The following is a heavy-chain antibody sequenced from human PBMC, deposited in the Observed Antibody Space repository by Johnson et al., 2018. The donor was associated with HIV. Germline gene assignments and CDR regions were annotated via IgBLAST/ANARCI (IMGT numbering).Heavy chain of an antibody. D-gene: IGHD3-10*01. CDR3: ATELLRTEHDAFDI. CDR2: IRYDGSNK. Sequence: QVQLVESGGGVVQPGGSLRLSCAASGFTFSSYGMHWVRQAPGKGLEWVAFIRYDGSNKYYADSVKGRFTISGDNSKNTLYLQMNSLRAEDTAVYYCATELLRTEHDAFDIWGQGTMVTVSS. J-gene: IGHJ3*02. CDR1: GFTFSSYG. V-gene: IGHV3-30*02.